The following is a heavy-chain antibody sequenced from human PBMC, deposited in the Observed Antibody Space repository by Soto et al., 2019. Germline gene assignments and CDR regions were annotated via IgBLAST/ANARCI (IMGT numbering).Heavy chain of an antibody. J-gene: IGHJ4*02. CDR2: IYYSGST. CDR1: GGSISSYY. Sequence: SETLSLTCTVSGGSISSYYWSWIRQPPGKGLEWIGYIYYSGSTNYNPSLKSRVTISVDTSKNQFSLKLSSVTAADTAVYYCARGSPSISSSLYSGFHNQAYYFDYWGQGTLVTVTS. D-gene: IGHD6-13*01. CDR3: ARGSPSISSSLYSGFHNQAYYFDY. V-gene: IGHV4-59*01.